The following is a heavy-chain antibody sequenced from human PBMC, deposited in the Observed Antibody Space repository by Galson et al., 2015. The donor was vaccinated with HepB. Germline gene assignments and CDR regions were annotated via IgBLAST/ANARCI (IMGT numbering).Heavy chain of an antibody. Sequence: SLRLSCAASGFTFSDYSMNWVRQAPGKGLEWVSSISSGSTYIYYADSVKGRFTISRDNAKNSLFLHMDSLRVEDTAVYFCAGAYSGYDFRGGGGVYYSHYWGQGALVTVSS. D-gene: IGHD5-12*01. V-gene: IGHV3-21*01. CDR1: GFTFSDYS. J-gene: IGHJ4*02. CDR3: AGAYSGYDFRGGGGVYYSHY. CDR2: ISSGSTYI.